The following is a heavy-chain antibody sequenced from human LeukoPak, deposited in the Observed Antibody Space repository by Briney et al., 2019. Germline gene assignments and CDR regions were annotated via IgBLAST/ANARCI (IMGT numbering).Heavy chain of an antibody. CDR1: GFTVSSNY. J-gene: IGHJ4*02. D-gene: IGHD3-16*01. CDR2: IYSGGST. V-gene: IGHV3-53*01. Sequence: GGSLRLSCAASGFTVSSNYMSWVRQAPGKGLEWVSVIYSGGSTYYADSVKGRFTISRDNSKNTLFLQMDSPRAEDTAVYYCARLGPYSFDYWGQGTLVTVSS. CDR3: ARLGPYSFDY.